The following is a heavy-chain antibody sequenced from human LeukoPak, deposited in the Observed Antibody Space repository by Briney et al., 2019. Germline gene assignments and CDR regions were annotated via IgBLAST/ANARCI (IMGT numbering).Heavy chain of an antibody. CDR1: GFTVSSNY. J-gene: IGHJ4*02. CDR3: ARIGLEVPAANY. Sequence: GGSLRLSCAASGFTVSSNYMSWVSQAPGKGLEWVSVIYSGGSTYYADSVKGRFTISRDNSKNTLYLQMNSLRAEDTAVYYCARIGLEVPAANYWGQGTLVTVSS. D-gene: IGHD2-2*01. CDR2: IYSGGST. V-gene: IGHV3-53*01.